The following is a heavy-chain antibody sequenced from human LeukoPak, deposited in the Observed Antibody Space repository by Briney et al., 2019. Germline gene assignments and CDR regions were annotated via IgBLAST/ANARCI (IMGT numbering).Heavy chain of an antibody. CDR2: IYSGGST. Sequence: GGSLRLSCAASGFTVSSNYMSWVRQAPGKGLEWVSVIYSGGSTDYADSVKGRFTISRDNSKNTLYLQMNSLRVEDTAVYYCARSSHYDILTGYSEEDAFDIWGQGTMVSVSS. CDR3: ARSSHYDILTGYSEEDAFDI. D-gene: IGHD3-9*01. CDR1: GFTVSSNY. J-gene: IGHJ3*02. V-gene: IGHV3-53*01.